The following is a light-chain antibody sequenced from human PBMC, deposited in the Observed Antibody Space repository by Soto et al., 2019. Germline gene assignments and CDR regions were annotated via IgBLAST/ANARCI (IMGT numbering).Light chain of an antibody. J-gene: IGLJ1*01. CDR3: CSYAGSSPPYV. V-gene: IGLV2-23*01. CDR1: SSDVGSYNL. Sequence: QSVLTQPASVSGSPGQSITISCTGTSSDVGSYNLVSWYQQHPGKAPKLMIYEGSKRPSGVSNRFSGSKSGNTASLTISGIQAEDEADYYCCSYAGSSPPYVFGTGTKVTVL. CDR2: EGS.